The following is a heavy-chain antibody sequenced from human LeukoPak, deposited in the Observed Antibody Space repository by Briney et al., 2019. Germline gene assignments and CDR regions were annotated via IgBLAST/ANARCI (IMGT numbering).Heavy chain of an antibody. CDR1: GGSISSGGFY. CDR3: AGGTLPKGAAVDM. Sequence: SQTLSLTCTVSGGSISSGGFYWSWIRQPPGKGLEWIGYTYYSGSTYYNPSLKSRLTISIDTSKNQFSLKLSSVTAADTAVYFCAGGTLPKGAAVDMWGQGTLVTVSS. CDR2: TYYSGST. J-gene: IGHJ3*02. D-gene: IGHD6-25*01. V-gene: IGHV4-31*03.